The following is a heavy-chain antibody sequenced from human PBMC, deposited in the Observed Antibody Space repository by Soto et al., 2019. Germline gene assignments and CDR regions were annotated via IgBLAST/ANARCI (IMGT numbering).Heavy chain of an antibody. CDR2: INPDNGNT. V-gene: IGHV1-3*01. D-gene: IGHD2-15*01. CDR1: GYTFTRYT. Sequence: ASVKVSCKASGYTFTRYTMNWVRQAPGQRLEWMGWINPDNGNTKSSQKFQDRVIITRDTSASTAYMDLSSLRSGDTAVYYCARGIATGQLDPWGQGTLVTVSS. CDR3: ARGIATGQLDP. J-gene: IGHJ5*02.